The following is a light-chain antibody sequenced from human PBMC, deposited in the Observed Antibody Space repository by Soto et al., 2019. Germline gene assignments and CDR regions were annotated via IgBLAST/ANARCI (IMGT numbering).Light chain of an antibody. CDR3: MLYMGSGTWV. CDR1: SGSVSTSYY. Sequence: QTVVTQEPSFSVSPGGTVTLTCGLSSGSVSTSYYPAWYQQAPGQAPRTLIYNTYTRSSGVPDRFSGSILGTKAALTITGAQADDESDYYCMLYMGSGTWVFGGGTKVTVL. V-gene: IGLV8-61*01. J-gene: IGLJ2*01. CDR2: NTY.